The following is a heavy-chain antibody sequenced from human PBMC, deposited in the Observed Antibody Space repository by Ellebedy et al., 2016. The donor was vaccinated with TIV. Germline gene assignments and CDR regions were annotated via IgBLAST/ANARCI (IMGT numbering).Heavy chain of an antibody. V-gene: IGHV3-23*01. Sequence: GESLKISCAASGFTFSKHAMSWVRQAPGKGLEWISGVSDDGFSKYNADSVKGRFTIARDNSKNTLYLQMNSLRAEDTAVYYCARGRGSGWYMYPIDYWGHGTVVTVSS. D-gene: IGHD6-19*01. CDR2: VSDDGFSK. CDR1: GFTFSKHA. J-gene: IGHJ4*01. CDR3: ARGRGSGWYMYPIDY.